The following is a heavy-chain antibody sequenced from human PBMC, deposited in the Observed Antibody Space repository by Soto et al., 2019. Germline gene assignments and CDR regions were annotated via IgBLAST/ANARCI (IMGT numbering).Heavy chain of an antibody. CDR3: ARASPDYDWGFGELFQSTAPDY. CDR2: IWYDGSNK. CDR1: GFTFSSYG. Sequence: GGSLRLSCAASGFTFSSYGMHWVRQAPGKGLEWVTVIWYDGSNKYYADSVKGRFTISRDNAKNTLYLQMNSLRAEDTAVYYCARASPDYDWGFGELFQSTAPDYWGQGTLVTVSS. J-gene: IGHJ4*02. V-gene: IGHV3-33*01. D-gene: IGHD3-10*01.